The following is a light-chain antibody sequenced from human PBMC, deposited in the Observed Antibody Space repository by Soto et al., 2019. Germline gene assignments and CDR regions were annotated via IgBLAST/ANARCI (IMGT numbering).Light chain of an antibody. CDR1: SSDVGAYNY. J-gene: IGLJ2*01. CDR3: CAYAGSYSVV. Sequence: QSALTQPRSVSGSPGQSVTISCTGTSSDVGAYNYVSWYQQHPGKAPKVMIYDVNKRPSGVPDRFSGSKSDNTASLTISGLQAEDEADYYCCAYAGSYSVVFGAGTKLTVL. CDR2: DVN. V-gene: IGLV2-11*01.